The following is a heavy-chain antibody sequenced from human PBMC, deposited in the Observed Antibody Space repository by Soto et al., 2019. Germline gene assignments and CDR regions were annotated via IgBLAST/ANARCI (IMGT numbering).Heavy chain of an antibody. J-gene: IGHJ4*02. CDR3: ARDPYLGDHQY. CDR1: GYTFTTYG. V-gene: IGHV1-18*01. CDR2: ISAYSGKT. Sequence: QVQLVQSGGEVKEPGASVKVSCKTSGYTFTTYGISWVRQAPGQGLEWVGGISAYSGKTHYAQKFQGKVTMTTDTSTNTTYLELRSLRSDDTAVYYCARDPYLGDHQYWGQGTLVTVSS. D-gene: IGHD3-16*01.